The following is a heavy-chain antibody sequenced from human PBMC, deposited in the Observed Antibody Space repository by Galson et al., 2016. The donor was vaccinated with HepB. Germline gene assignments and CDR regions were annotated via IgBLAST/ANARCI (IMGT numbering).Heavy chain of an antibody. D-gene: IGHD3-10*01. CDR1: GFIFNSHA. J-gene: IGHJ4*02. CDR2: ISDIGANT. Sequence: SLRLSCAGSGFIFNSHAMSWVRQAPGKGLELVSAISDIGANTYHADFVKGRFTISRDNSKNTMYLQMNSLRVEDTAVYYCAARYGEFLMVFDYWGQRTLVTVSS. V-gene: IGHV3-23*01. CDR3: AARYGEFLMVFDY.